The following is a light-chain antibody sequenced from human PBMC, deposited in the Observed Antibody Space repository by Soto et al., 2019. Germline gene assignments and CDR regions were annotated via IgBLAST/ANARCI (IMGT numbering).Light chain of an antibody. V-gene: IGKV3-15*01. CDR1: QSAISN. CDR2: DAS. CDR3: HQYYKWPLT. J-gene: IGKJ4*01. Sequence: EIVMTQSPATLSVSPGERVTLSRRASQSAISNLAWYQQKPGQTPRLLIYDASTRATDIPARFSGSGSGTDFTLTISSLLSEDFAVYYCHQYYKWPLTFGGGTKVEIQ.